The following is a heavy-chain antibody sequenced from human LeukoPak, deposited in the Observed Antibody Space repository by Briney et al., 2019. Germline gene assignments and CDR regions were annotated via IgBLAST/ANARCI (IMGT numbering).Heavy chain of an antibody. CDR3: ARVPDINARPCDS. J-gene: IGHJ4*02. CDR2: ISHTGDIT. Sequence: SETLSLTCALYGGSFTNYYCAWVRHTPGRGREWVGEISHTGDITNYKRSPKSPVTISVDSSKKKLSLKLTSVTDADTGIYDCARVPDINARPCDSWGPGTRVTVS. D-gene: IGHD1-1*01. CDR1: GGSFTNYY. V-gene: IGHV4-34*01.